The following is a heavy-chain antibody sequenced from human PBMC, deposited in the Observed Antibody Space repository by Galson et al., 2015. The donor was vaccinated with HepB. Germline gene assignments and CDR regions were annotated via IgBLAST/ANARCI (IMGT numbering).Heavy chain of an antibody. J-gene: IGHJ6*02. CDR2: ISAYNGNT. CDR3: AGYDILTGYYKNYYYYGMDV. CDR1: GYTFTSYG. Sequence: SVKVSCKASGYTFTSYGISWVRQAPGQGLEWMGWISAYNGNTNYAQKLQGRVTMTTDTSTSTAYMELRSLRSDDTAVYYCAGYDILTGYYKNYYYYGMDVWGQGTTVTVSS. V-gene: IGHV1-18*04. D-gene: IGHD3-9*01.